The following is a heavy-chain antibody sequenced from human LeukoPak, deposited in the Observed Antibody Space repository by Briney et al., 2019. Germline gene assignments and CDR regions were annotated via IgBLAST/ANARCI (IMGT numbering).Heavy chain of an antibody. V-gene: IGHV4-39*07. CDR2: IYHSGST. CDR1: GGSISSSSSYY. Sequence: SETLSLTCAVSGGSISSSSSYYWGWIRQPPGKGLEWIGSIYHSGSTYYNPSLKSRVTISVDTSKNQFSLKLSSVTAADTAVYYCARVVDTDYLDYWGQGTLVTVSS. CDR3: ARVVDTDYLDY. D-gene: IGHD5-18*01. J-gene: IGHJ4*02.